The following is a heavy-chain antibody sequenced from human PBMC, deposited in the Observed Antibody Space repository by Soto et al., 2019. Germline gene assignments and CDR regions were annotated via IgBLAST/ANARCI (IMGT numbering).Heavy chain of an antibody. CDR1: GFTFSSYA. D-gene: IGHD3-3*01. J-gene: IGHJ6*02. Sequence: HPGGSLRLSCATSGFTFSSYAMSWVRQPPGKGLEWVSVISGSGGSTYYADSVKGRFTISRDNSKNTLYLQMNSLRAEDTAVYYCAKDLPILEWLFKPYYYYGMDVWGQGTTVPVSS. CDR3: AKDLPILEWLFKPYYYYGMDV. V-gene: IGHV3-23*01. CDR2: ISGSGGST.